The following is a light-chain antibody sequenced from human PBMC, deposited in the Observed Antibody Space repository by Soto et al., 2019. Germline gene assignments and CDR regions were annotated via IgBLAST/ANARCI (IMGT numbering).Light chain of an antibody. J-gene: IGKJ1*01. Sequence: EIVVTQSPATLSVSPGERVTLSCRASQSVSSSLAWYQQRPGQAPRLLIYDTSTRAAGIAARFSGSGSGTEFTLTISSLQSEDSAVYYCQQYFEWPPMTFGQGTKVEI. CDR3: QQYFEWPPMT. CDR1: QSVSSS. CDR2: DTS. V-gene: IGKV3-15*01.